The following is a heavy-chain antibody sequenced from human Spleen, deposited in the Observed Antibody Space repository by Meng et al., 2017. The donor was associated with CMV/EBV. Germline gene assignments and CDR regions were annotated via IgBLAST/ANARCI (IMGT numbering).Heavy chain of an antibody. J-gene: IGHJ6*02. CDR1: GFTFSSYS. V-gene: IGHV3-21*01. CDR2: ISSSSSYI. Sequence: GESLKISCAASGFTFSSYSMNWVRQAPGKGLEWVSSISSSSSYIYYAHSVKGRFTIYRDNAKNSLYLQMNSLRAEDTAVYYCARDLDGMDVWGQGTTVTVSS. CDR3: ARDLDGMDV.